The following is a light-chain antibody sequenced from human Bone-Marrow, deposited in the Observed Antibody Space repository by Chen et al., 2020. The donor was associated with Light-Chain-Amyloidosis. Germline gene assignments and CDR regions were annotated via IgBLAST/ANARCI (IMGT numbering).Light chain of an antibody. Sequence: QSALTQPASVSGSPGQSITISCAGTSSDVGGYNFVSWYQQNAGKVPRLIIYEVNHRPSGVSSRFSASKSGSTASLTISGLQTEDEGDYYCSSYRSGSYVLFGGGTKLTVL. V-gene: IGLV2-14*01. CDR2: EVN. J-gene: IGLJ2*01. CDR3: SSYRSGSYVL. CDR1: SSDVGGYNF.